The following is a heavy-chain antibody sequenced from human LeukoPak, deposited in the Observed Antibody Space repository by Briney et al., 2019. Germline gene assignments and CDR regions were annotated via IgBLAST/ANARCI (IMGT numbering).Heavy chain of an antibody. V-gene: IGHV1-69*04. CDR2: IIPILGVG. CDR1: GGTFISYA. D-gene: IGHD3-10*01. CDR3: ARDSGDFYDSGSNFDS. Sequence: GASVKVSCKASGGTFISYAISWVRQAPGQGLEWMGRIIPILGVGNYAQKFQGRVTITADKSTSTVYMELTSLTSEDTAVYYCARDSGDFYDSGSNFDSWGQGTLVSVSS. J-gene: IGHJ4*02.